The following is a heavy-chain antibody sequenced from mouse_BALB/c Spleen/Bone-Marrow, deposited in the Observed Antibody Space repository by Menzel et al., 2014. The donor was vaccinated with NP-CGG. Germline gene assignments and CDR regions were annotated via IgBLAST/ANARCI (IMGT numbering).Heavy chain of an antibody. V-gene: IGHV5-6-4*01. D-gene: IGHD2-4*01. CDR2: ISSGGHYT. J-gene: IGHJ2*01. Sequence: VQLKESGGGLVKPGGSLKLSCAAPGFTFSSYSMSWVRQTPEKRLEWVATISSGGHYTYYPDSVKGRFTISRDNAKNTLYLQMSSLKSEDTAMYYCSKDGGYDYSYYFDYWGQGTTLTVSS. CDR3: SKDGGYDYSYYFDY. CDR1: GFTFSSYS.